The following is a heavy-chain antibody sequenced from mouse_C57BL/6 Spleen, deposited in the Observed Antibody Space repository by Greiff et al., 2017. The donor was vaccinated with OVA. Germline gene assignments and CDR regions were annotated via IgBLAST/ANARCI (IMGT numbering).Heavy chain of an antibody. CDR1: GFTFSDYG. CDR2: ISSGSSTI. Sequence: EVKVVESGGGLVKPGGSLKLSCAASGFTFSDYGMHWVRQAPEKGLEWVAYISSGSSTIYYADTVKGRFTISRDNAKNTLFLQMTSLRSEDTAMYYCARSYGNYERVDYWGQGTTLTVSS. J-gene: IGHJ2*01. D-gene: IGHD2-1*01. V-gene: IGHV5-17*01. CDR3: ARSYGNYERVDY.